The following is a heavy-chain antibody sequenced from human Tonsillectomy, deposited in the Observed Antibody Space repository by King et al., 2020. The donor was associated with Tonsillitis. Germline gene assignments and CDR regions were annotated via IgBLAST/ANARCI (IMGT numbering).Heavy chain of an antibody. J-gene: IGHJ4*02. CDR1: GFTFSSYA. D-gene: IGHD3-22*01. CDR2: MSYDGSNK. CDR3: ASWDRGHDSSGYRRSFDY. Sequence: VQLVESGGGVVQPGRSLRLSCAASGFTFSSYAMHWVRQAPGKGLEWVAVMSYDGSNKYYADSVKGRFTISRDNSKNTLYLQMNSLRAEDTAVYYCASWDRGHDSSGYRRSFDYWGQGTLVTVSS. V-gene: IGHV3-30*01.